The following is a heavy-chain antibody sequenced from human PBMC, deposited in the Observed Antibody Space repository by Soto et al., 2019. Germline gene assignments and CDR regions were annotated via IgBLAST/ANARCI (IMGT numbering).Heavy chain of an antibody. Sequence: ETLSLTCPVSGVSISSYYWSWIRQPPGKGLEWIGYIYYSGSTNYNPSLKSRVTISVDTSKNQFSLKLSSVTAEDTAVYYCAREGVMALFDYWGQGTLVTVYS. J-gene: IGHJ4*02. CDR3: AREGVMALFDY. V-gene: IGHV4-59*01. CDR1: GVSISSYY. CDR2: IYYSGST.